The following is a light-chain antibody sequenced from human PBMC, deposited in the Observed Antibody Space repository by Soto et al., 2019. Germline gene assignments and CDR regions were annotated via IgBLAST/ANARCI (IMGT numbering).Light chain of an antibody. J-gene: IGLJ1*01. CDR2: GNN. Sequence: QSVLTQPPSVSGAPGQRVTISCTGSSSNIGTGYDVHWYQQFPGTAPKLLVYGNNNRPSGVPDRFSGSKSGTSASLAITGLQSEDEADFCCQSYDGSLSGSVFGTGTQLTV. CDR3: QSYDGSLSGSV. CDR1: SSNIGTGYD. V-gene: IGLV1-40*01.